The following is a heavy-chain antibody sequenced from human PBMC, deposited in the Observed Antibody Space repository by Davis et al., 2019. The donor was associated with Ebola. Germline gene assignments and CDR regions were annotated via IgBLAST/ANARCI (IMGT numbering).Heavy chain of an antibody. CDR1: GFTFSSYS. Sequence: GGSLRLSCAASGFTFSSYSMNWVRQAPGKGLEWVSSISSSSSYIYYADSVKGRFTISRDNSKNTLYLQMSSLRAEDTAVYYCARDIAYYYSSSGSLGAFDIWGQGTMVTVSS. D-gene: IGHD3-22*01. CDR3: ARDIAYYYSSSGSLGAFDI. CDR2: ISSSSSYI. V-gene: IGHV3-21*01. J-gene: IGHJ3*02.